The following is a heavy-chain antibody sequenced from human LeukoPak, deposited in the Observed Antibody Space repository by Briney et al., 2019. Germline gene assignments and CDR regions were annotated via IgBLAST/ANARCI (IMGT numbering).Heavy chain of an antibody. Sequence: GGSLRLSCAASEFTFSNYWMHWVRQAPGKGLVWVAHIKSDGSSRSYADSVKGRFTISRDNAKNSLYLQMNSLRAEDTALYHCARGAYGDYSYYYYYYMDVWGKGTTVTISS. V-gene: IGHV3-74*01. D-gene: IGHD4-17*01. CDR3: ARGAYGDYSYYYYYYMDV. CDR2: IKSDGSSR. CDR1: EFTFSNYW. J-gene: IGHJ6*03.